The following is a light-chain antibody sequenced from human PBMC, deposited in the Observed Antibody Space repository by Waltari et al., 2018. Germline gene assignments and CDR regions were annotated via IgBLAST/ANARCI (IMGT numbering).Light chain of an antibody. V-gene: IGLV2-23*02. CDR3: CSYAGI. CDR1: RSDVGSYNL. Sequence: QSALTQPASVAASPGQSITISCTGTRSDVGSYNLVSWYQQHPGKAPKLMIYEVTKRPSGVSNRFSGSKSGNTASLTISGLQAEDEADYYCCSYAGIFGGGTKLTVL. CDR2: EVT. J-gene: IGLJ2*01.